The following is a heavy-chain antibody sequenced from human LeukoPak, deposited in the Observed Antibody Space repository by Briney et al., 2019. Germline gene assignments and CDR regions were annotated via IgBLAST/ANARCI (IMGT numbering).Heavy chain of an antibody. V-gene: IGHV3-66*02. D-gene: IGHD3-3*01. CDR2: IYSGGST. CDR3: AREVVGITIFGVVDY. CDR1: GFTVSSNY. Sequence: GGSLRLSCAASGFTVSSNYMSWVRQAPGKGLEWVSVIYSGGSTYYADSVKGRFTISRDNSKTTLYLQMNSLRAEDTAVYYCAREVVGITIFGVVDYWGQGTLVTVSS. J-gene: IGHJ4*02.